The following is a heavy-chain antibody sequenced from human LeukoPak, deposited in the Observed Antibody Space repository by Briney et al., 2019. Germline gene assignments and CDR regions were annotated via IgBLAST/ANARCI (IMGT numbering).Heavy chain of an antibody. Sequence: GGSLRLSCAASDFTFSTYGMSWVRQAPGKGLEWVSSISGGGGSTYYADSVKGRFTISRDNSKNTLYLQMNSLRAEDTAIYYCPKESSLLRGPTVIYYFDFWGQGTLVTVSS. J-gene: IGHJ4*02. CDR2: ISGGGGST. CDR1: DFTFSTYG. D-gene: IGHD3-10*01. V-gene: IGHV3-23*01. CDR3: PKESSLLRGPTVIYYFDF.